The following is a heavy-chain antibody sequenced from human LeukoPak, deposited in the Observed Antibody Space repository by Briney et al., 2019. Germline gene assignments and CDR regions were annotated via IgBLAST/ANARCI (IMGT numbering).Heavy chain of an antibody. V-gene: IGHV1-2*02. D-gene: IGHD3-22*01. CDR3: ARGLNSSGYHLGRFSFDY. J-gene: IGHJ4*01. CDR2: INPNSGGT. CDR1: GYTFTGYY. Sequence: ASVKVSCKASGYTFTGYYMHWVRQAPGQGLEWMGWINPNSGGTNYAQKFQGRVTMTRDTSISTAYMELSRLRSDDTAVYYCARGLNSSGYHLGRFSFDYGGQEPWSPSPQ.